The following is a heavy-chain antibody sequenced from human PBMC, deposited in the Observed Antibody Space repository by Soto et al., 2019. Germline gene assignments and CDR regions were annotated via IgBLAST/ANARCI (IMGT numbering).Heavy chain of an antibody. J-gene: IGHJ4*02. CDR2: TRNKAKSYTT. D-gene: IGHD4-17*01. V-gene: IGHV3-72*01. CDR1: GFTISDHY. CDR3: ARYDYGDVDY. Sequence: EVQLVESGGGLLQPGGSLRLSCAASGFTISDHYMDWVRRAPGKGLEWVGRTRNKAKSYTTDYAASVKGRCTISRDDSKNSLYLQMNSLKSEDTAVYYCARYDYGDVDYWGQGTLVTVSS.